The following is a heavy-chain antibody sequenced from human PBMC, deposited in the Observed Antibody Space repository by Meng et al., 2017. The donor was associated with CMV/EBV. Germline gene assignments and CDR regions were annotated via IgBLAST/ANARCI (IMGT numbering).Heavy chain of an antibody. J-gene: IGHJ4*02. V-gene: IGHV4-39*01. CDR3: ARHGLRVMELYFDY. CDR2: IYYSGST. D-gene: IGHD1-7*01. CDR1: GGPISSSSYY. Sequence: ESLKISCTVSGGPISSSSYYWGWIRQPPGKGLEWIGSIYYSGSTYYNPSLKSRVTISVDTSKNQFSLKLSSVTAADTAVYYCARHGLRVMELYFDYWGQGTLVTVSS.